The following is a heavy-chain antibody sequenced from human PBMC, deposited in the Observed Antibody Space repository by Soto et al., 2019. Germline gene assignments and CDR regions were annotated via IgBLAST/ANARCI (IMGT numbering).Heavy chain of an antibody. J-gene: IGHJ1*01. CDR3: AKWAGTYGDYARYFHY. V-gene: IGHV3-23*01. D-gene: IGHD4-17*01. Sequence: EVQLLDSGGGLVQPGGSLRLSCAASGFSFSSYGMSWVRQAPGKGPEWVATILAVDGITDYAAAVRGRFTISRDNSKNMLHLQMNGLRAEDTAVYYCAKWAGTYGDYARYFHYWGQGTLVTVSS. CDR1: GFSFSSYG. CDR2: ILAVDGIT.